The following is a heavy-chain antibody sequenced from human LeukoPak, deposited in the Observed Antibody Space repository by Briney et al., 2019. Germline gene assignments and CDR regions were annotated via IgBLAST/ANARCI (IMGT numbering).Heavy chain of an antibody. Sequence: PGGSLRLSCAASGFSYSSYGMHWVRQAPGKGLEWVAVIWYDGSNKYYADSVKGRFTISRDNSKNTLYLQMNSLRAEDTAVYYCAKDSIYGSGSYYKGTPPPDYWGQGTLVTVSS. D-gene: IGHD3-10*01. CDR3: AKDSIYGSGSYYKGTPPPDY. CDR1: GFSYSSYG. J-gene: IGHJ4*02. CDR2: IWYDGSNK. V-gene: IGHV3-33*06.